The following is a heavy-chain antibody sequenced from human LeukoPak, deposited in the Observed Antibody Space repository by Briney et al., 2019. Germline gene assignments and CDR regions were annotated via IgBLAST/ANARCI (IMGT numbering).Heavy chain of an antibody. Sequence: ASVKVSCKASGYTFTGYYMHWVRQAPGQGLKWMGWINPNSGGTNYAQKFQGRVTMTRDTSISTAYMELSRLRSDDTAVYYCARELRYFDWLPTIWGQGTMVTVSS. CDR2: INPNSGGT. J-gene: IGHJ3*02. CDR3: ARELRYFDWLPTI. V-gene: IGHV1-2*02. D-gene: IGHD3-9*01. CDR1: GYTFTGYY.